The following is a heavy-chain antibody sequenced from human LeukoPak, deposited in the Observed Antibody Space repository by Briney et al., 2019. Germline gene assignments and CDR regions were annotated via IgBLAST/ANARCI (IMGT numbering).Heavy chain of an antibody. D-gene: IGHD2-2*01. CDR2: IYYSGSS. V-gene: IGHV4-39*01. CDR1: GGSISSSRYY. J-gene: IGHJ4*02. CDR3: ARQRRYCSSTSCYAFDY. Sequence: SSETLSLACTVSGGSISSSRYYWGWIRQPPGKGLEWIGSIYYSGSSYYNPSLKSRVTISVDTSKHQFSLKLSSVTAADTAVYYCARQRRYCSSTSCYAFDYWGQGTLVTVSS.